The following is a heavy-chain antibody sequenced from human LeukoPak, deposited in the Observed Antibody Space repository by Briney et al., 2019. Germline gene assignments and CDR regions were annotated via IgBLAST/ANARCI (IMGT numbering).Heavy chain of an antibody. CDR1: GFTFSSYG. CDR3: AKEYYYDSRDWFDP. V-gene: IGHV3-30*02. Sequence: GGSLRLSCAASGFTFSSYGMHWVRQAPGKGLEWVAFIRYDGSNKYYADSVKGRFTISRDNSKNTLYLQMNSLRAEDTAVYYCAKEYYYDSRDWFDPWGQGTLVTVSS. J-gene: IGHJ5*02. D-gene: IGHD3-22*01. CDR2: IRYDGSNK.